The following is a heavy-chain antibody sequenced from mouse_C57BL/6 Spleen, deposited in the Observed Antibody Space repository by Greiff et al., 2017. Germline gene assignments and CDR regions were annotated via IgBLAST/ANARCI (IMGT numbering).Heavy chain of an antibody. CDR1: GFTFSSYA. CDR2: ISYGGSYT. CDR3: ARGDDGFDY. D-gene: IGHD2-3*01. V-gene: IGHV5-4*01. J-gene: IGHJ2*01. Sequence: EVQLVESGGGLVKPGGSLKLSCAASGFTFSSYAMSWVRQTPEKRLEWVATISYGGSYTYYPDNVKGRFTISRDNAKNNLYLQMSHLKSEDTAMYYCARGDDGFDYWGQGTTLTVSS.